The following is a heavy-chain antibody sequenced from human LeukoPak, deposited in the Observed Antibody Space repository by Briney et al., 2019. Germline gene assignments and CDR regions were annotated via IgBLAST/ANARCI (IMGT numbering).Heavy chain of an antibody. CDR2: ISYDGSNK. V-gene: IGHV3-30*18. CDR1: GFTFSSYG. J-gene: IGHJ4*02. Sequence: GGSLRLSCAASGFTFSSYGMHWVRQAPGKGLEWVAVISYDGSNKYYADSVKGRFTISRDNSKNTLYLQMNSLRAEDTAVYYCAKGHYDFWSGLDYWGQGTLVTVSS. CDR3: AKGHYDFWSGLDY. D-gene: IGHD3-3*01.